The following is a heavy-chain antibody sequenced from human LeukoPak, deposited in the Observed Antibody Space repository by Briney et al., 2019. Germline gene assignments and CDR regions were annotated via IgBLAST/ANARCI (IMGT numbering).Heavy chain of an antibody. Sequence: SVKVSCKVSGGTFSYAISWVRQAPGQGLEWMGGNIPIFGTSDYAQNFQGRVTFTTDESTSTAYVELSSLRSEDTAVYYCARGAWGYNYGYHNYWGQGTLVTVSS. CDR2: NIPIFGTS. D-gene: IGHD5-18*01. J-gene: IGHJ4*02. V-gene: IGHV1-69*05. CDR1: GGTFSYA. CDR3: ARGAWGYNYGYHNY.